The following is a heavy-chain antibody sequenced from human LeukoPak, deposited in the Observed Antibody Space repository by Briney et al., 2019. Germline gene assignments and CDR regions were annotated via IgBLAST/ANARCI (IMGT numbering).Heavy chain of an antibody. Sequence: SETLSLTCAVSGASVSSSTYFWRWIRQPPGEGPEWLGSVSHSGATYYHPSLKSRVTISLDTSKNQIPLTVTSVTVADTALYFCASRIVVSPTAIETWFDSWGQGTLVTVSS. CDR3: ASRIVVSPTAIETWFDS. J-gene: IGHJ5*01. CDR1: GASVSSSTYF. D-gene: IGHD2-2*01. V-gene: IGHV4-39*06. CDR2: VSHSGAT.